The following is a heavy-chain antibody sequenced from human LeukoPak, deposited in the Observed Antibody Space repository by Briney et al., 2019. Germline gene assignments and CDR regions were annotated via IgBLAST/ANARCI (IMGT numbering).Heavy chain of an antibody. V-gene: IGHV3-48*03. CDR2: MSRRGDGI. CDR1: GVTLSDYE. Sequence: PGGSLRLSCTVLGVTLSDYELNWVRQAPGKGPEWVSYMSRRGDGIDYADSVKGRFTMSRDIARNSVYLQMTSLRVDDTAVYYCATRIPYTGYNHWGQGTLVTVSS. J-gene: IGHJ4*02. D-gene: IGHD5-12*01. CDR3: ATRIPYTGYNH.